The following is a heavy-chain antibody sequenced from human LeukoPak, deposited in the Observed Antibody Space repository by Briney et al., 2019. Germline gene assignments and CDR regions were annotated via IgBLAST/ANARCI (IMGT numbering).Heavy chain of an antibody. D-gene: IGHD3-9*01. J-gene: IGHJ6*02. CDR2: INSDGSST. V-gene: IGHV3-74*01. CDR1: GFTFSSYW. Sequence: GGSLRLSCAASGFTFSSYWMHWVRQAPGKGLVWVSRINSDGSSTSYADSVKGRFTISRDNAKNTLYLQMNSLRAEDTAVYYCARSHNDILTGYPNYYYGMDVWGQGTTVTVSS. CDR3: ARSHNDILTGYPNYYYGMDV.